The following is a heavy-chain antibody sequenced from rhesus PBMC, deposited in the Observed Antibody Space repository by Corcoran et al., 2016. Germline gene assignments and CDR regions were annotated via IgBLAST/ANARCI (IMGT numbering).Heavy chain of an antibody. J-gene: IGHJ4*01. V-gene: IGHV2S1*01. CDR3: ARGKLAASFDY. CDR2: IYWDDDK. CDR1: GFSLSTRGMG. Sequence: QVTLKESGPALVKPTQTLTLNCTFSGFSLSTRGMGVGWIRQPPGKALEWIASIYWDDDKYYSTSLKSRLTISKDTSKNQVVLTMTNMDPVDTATYYCARGKLAASFDYWGQGVLVTVSS. D-gene: IGHD6-19*01.